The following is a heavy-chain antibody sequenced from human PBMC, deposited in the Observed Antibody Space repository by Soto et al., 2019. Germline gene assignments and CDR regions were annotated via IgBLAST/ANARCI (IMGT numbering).Heavy chain of an antibody. Sequence: ASVKFSFEASGYTCTSYYMHWLRHAPRQGLEWMGIINPSGGSTSYAQKFQGRVTMTRDTSTSTVYMELSSLRSEDTAVYYCASMGYYGPGSYRDYYYYYGMDVWGQGTTVTVSS. V-gene: IGHV1-46*01. CDR3: ASMGYYGPGSYRDYYYYYGMDV. CDR2: INPSGGST. CDR1: GYTCTSYY. J-gene: IGHJ6*02. D-gene: IGHD3-10*01.